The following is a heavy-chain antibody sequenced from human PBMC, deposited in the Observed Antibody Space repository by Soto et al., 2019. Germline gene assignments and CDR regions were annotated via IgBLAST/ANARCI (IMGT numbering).Heavy chain of an antibody. CDR2: IYNSGNT. Sequence: PSETLSLTCTVSGGSISSYYWNWIRQPPGKGLEWIGYIYNSGNTNYNPSLRSRVTISVDTSKNQFSLKLTSVTAADTAVYYCARVGVRGVIGWFDPWGQGTLVTSPQ. CDR1: GGSISSYY. V-gene: IGHV4-59*01. CDR3: ARVGVRGVIGWFDP. J-gene: IGHJ5*02. D-gene: IGHD3-10*01.